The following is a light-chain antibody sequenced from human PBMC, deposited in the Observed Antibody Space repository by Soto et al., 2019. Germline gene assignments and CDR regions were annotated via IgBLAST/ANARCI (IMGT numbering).Light chain of an antibody. J-gene: IGKJ1*01. CDR3: QQFGSSAWT. V-gene: IGKV3-20*01. Sequence: EGVLTQSPGTLSLSPVEGAALACGSSQRISSSYLAWYQQKPGQAPRLLIQGASSRATGIPDRFSGSGSGTDFTLTISRVEPEDFAVYYCQQFGSSAWTFGQGTKVDIK. CDR2: GAS. CDR1: QRISSSY.